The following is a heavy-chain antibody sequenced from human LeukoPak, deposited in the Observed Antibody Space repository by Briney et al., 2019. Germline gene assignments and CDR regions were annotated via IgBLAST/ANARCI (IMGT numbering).Heavy chain of an antibody. CDR1: GFTFSSYS. V-gene: IGHV3-21*01. J-gene: IGHJ4*02. CDR2: ISSSSSYI. CDR3: ARVFWADSSGVGFDY. Sequence: GGSLRLSCAASGFTFSSYSMNWVRQAPGKGLEWVSSISSSSSYIYYADSVKGRFTISRDNAKNSLYLQMNSLRAEDTAVYYCARVFWADSSGVGFDYWGQETLVTVSS. D-gene: IGHD3-22*01.